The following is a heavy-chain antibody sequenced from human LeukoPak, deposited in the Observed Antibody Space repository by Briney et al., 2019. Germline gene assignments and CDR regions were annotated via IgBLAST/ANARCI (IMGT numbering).Heavy chain of an antibody. CDR1: GFTISSYE. J-gene: IGHJ4*02. CDR3: ARGLGERDDY. V-gene: IGHV3-48*03. D-gene: IGHD3-10*01. Sequence: GGSLRLSCAASGFTISSYEMNWVRQAPGKGLEWVSYISSSGSTIYYADSVKGRLTISRDNAKNSLYLQMNSLRAEDTAVYYCARGLGERDDYWGQGTLVTVSS. CDR2: ISSSGSTI.